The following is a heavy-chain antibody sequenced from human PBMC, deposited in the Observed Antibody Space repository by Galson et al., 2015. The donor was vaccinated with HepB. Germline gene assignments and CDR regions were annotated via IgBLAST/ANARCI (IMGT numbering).Heavy chain of an antibody. J-gene: IGHJ4*02. CDR3: AKGSCGVTNCLRDDFDY. Sequence: SLRLSCAASGFDFSNFAMSWVRQAPGKGLEWVSTIGGSGSSTYYPEFVKGRFTISRDNSKNTLYLQMNGLRAEDTAVYYCAKGSCGVTNCLRDDFDYWGQGTLVTVSS. V-gene: IGHV3-23*01. CDR1: GFDFSNFA. D-gene: IGHD2-15*01. CDR2: IGGSGSST.